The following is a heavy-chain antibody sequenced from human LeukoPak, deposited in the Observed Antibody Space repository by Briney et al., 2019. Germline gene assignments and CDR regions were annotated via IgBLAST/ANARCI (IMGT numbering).Heavy chain of an antibody. D-gene: IGHD5-18*01. J-gene: IGHJ3*02. Sequence: SVKVSCKASGGTFSSYAISWVRQAPGQGLEWMGGIIPIFGTANYAQKFQGRVTITADESTSTAYMELSSLRSEDTAVYYCARDHGGYSYGYDAFDIWGQGTMVTVSS. V-gene: IGHV1-69*01. CDR3: ARDHGGYSYGYDAFDI. CDR2: IIPIFGTA. CDR1: GGTFSSYA.